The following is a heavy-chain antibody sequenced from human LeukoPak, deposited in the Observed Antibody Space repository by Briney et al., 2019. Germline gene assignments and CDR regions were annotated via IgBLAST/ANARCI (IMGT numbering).Heavy chain of an antibody. CDR2: INHSGST. CDR3: ARGARSYIDY. Sequence: PSETLSLTCAVYGGSFSGYYWSWIRQPPGKGLEWIGEINHSGSTNYNPSLKSRVTISVDTSKNQFSLKPSSVTAADTAVYYCARGARSYIDYWGQGTLVTVSS. V-gene: IGHV4-34*01. J-gene: IGHJ4*02. CDR1: GGSFSGYY.